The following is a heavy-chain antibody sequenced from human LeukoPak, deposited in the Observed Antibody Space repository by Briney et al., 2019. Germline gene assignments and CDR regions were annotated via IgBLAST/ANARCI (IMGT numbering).Heavy chain of an antibody. V-gene: IGHV3-33*06. CDR3: AKEGDQFRGYLDA. J-gene: IGHJ6*03. CDR2: IWHDGSVE. D-gene: IGHD3-16*01. Sequence: GRSLRLSCAASGFTLSRLGMQWVRQAPGKGLEWVAMIWHDGSVEEYADSVKGRFSISRDNSQNTLYLQMNRLRDDDTAVYYCAKEGDQFRGYLDAWGKGTTVTVSS. CDR1: GFTLSRLG.